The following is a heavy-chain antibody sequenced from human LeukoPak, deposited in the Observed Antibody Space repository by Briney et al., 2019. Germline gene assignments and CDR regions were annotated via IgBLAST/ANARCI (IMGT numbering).Heavy chain of an antibody. J-gene: IGHJ5*02. Sequence: SETLSLTCAVYGGSFSGYYWSRIRQPPGKGLEWIGEINHSGSTNYNPSLKSRVTISVDTSKNQFSLKLSSVTAADTAVYYCARGGYDYVWGSYRSRWFDPWGQGTLVTVSS. CDR3: ARGGYDYVWGSYRSRWFDP. CDR1: GGSFSGYY. V-gene: IGHV4-34*01. CDR2: INHSGST. D-gene: IGHD3-16*02.